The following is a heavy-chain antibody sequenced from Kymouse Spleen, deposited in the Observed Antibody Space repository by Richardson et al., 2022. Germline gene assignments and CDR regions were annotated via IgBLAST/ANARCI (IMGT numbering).Heavy chain of an antibody. V-gene: IGHV1-18*01. J-gene: IGHJ6*02. D-gene: IGHD1-1*01. CDR3: ARVQLPYYYYYYGMDV. CDR2: ISAYNGNT. Sequence: QVQLVQSGAEVKKPGASVKVSCKASGYTFTSYGISWVRQAPGQGLEWMGWISAYNGNTNYAQKLQGRVTMTTDTSTSTAYMELRSLRSDDTAVYYCARVQLPYYYYYYGMDVWGQGTTVTVSS. CDR1: GYTFTSYG.